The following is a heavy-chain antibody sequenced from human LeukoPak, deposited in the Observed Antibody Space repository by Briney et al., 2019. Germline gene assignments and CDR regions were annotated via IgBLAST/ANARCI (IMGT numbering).Heavy chain of an antibody. CDR3: ARGWSGTYGHNFDN. CDR2: IYTSGST. D-gene: IGHD3-10*01. V-gene: IGHV4-61*02. Sequence: PSETLSLTCTVSGGSISSGSYWSWIRQPAGKGPEWIGRIYTSGSTNYNPSLKRRVTISLDTSRNQFSLNLSSVTAADTAVYYCARGWSGTYGHNFDNWGQGTLVTVSS. J-gene: IGHJ4*02. CDR1: GGSISSGSY.